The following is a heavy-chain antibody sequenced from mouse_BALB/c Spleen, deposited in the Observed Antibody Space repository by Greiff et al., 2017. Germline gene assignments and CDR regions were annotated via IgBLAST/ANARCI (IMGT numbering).Heavy chain of an antibody. CDR1: GFTFSDYY. Sequence: VQLQQSGGGLVKPGGSLKLSCAASGFTFSDYYMYWVRQTPEKRLEWVATISDGGSYTYYPDSVKGRFTISRDNAKNNLYLQMSSLKSEDTAMYYCARGRTLAWFAYWGQGTLVTVSA. CDR2: ISDGGSYT. V-gene: IGHV5-4*02. CDR3: ARGRTLAWFAY. J-gene: IGHJ3*01.